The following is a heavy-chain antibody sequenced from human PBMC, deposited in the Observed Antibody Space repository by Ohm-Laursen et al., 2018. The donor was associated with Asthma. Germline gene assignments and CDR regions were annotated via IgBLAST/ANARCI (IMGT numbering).Heavy chain of an antibody. CDR3: ARVRGFQELELRGWFDP. J-gene: IGHJ5*02. D-gene: IGHD1-7*01. V-gene: IGHV3-30*03. CDR2: ISYDGSNK. Sequence: SLRLSCAASGFTFSSYGMHWVRQAPGKGLEWVAVISYDGSNKYYADSVKGRFTISRDNSKNTLYLQMNSLRAADTAVYYCARVRGFQELELRGWFDPWGQGTLVTVSS. CDR1: GFTFSSYG.